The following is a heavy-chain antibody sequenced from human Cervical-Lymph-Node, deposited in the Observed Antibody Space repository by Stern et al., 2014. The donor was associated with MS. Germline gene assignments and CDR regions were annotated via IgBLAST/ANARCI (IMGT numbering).Heavy chain of an antibody. Sequence: VQLLESGGGVVQPGRSLRLSCAASGFTFSSSGMFWVRQAPGKGLEGVAIIWYDGSNKSYADSVKGRFTISRDNSKNTLYLQMNSLRAEDTAVYYCAREGGNTAEYFQHWGQGTLVTVSS. CDR2: IWYDGSNK. D-gene: IGHD4-23*01. V-gene: IGHV3-33*01. CDR1: GFTFSSSG. CDR3: AREGGNTAEYFQH. J-gene: IGHJ1*01.